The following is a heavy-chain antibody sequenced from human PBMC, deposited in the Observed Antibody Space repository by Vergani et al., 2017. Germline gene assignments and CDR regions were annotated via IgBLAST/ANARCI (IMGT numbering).Heavy chain of an antibody. D-gene: IGHD2-8*01. Sequence: QVQLVQSGAEVKKPGASVKVSCKASGYTFTSYYMHWVRQAPGQGLEWMGIINPSGGSTSYAQKFQGRVTMTRDTPTSTVYMELSSLRSEDTAVYYCARGSPSDIVLMVYANYYFDYWGQGTLVTVSS. J-gene: IGHJ4*02. CDR3: ARGSPSDIVLMVYANYYFDY. CDR1: GYTFTSYY. CDR2: INPSGGST. V-gene: IGHV1-46*03.